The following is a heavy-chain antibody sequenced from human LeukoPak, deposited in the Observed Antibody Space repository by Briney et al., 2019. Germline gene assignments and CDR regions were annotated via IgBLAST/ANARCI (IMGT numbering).Heavy chain of an antibody. Sequence: ASVKVSCKASGGTFSSYAISWVRQAPGKGLEWMGRIIPILGIANYAQKFQGRVTITADKSTSTAYMELSSLRSEDTAVYYCAREVNTVVSEGWFDPWGQGTLVTVSS. D-gene: IGHD4-23*01. V-gene: IGHV1-69*04. CDR1: GGTFSSYA. CDR3: AREVNTVVSEGWFDP. J-gene: IGHJ5*02. CDR2: IIPILGIA.